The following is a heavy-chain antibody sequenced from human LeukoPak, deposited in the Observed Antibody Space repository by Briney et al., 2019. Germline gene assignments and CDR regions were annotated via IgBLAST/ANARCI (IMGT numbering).Heavy chain of an antibody. Sequence: GGSLRLSCAASGFTFSSYAMSWVRQAPGKGLEWVSAISGSGGSTYYADSVKGRFTISRDNSKNTLYLQMNSLRAEDTAVYYCANAAGANPQNYDFWSGYYSEWLRLPYYYYGMDVWGQGTTVTVSS. CDR2: ISGSGGST. D-gene: IGHD3-3*01. CDR3: ANAAGANPQNYDFWSGYYSEWLRLPYYYYGMDV. CDR1: GFTFSSYA. V-gene: IGHV3-23*01. J-gene: IGHJ6*02.